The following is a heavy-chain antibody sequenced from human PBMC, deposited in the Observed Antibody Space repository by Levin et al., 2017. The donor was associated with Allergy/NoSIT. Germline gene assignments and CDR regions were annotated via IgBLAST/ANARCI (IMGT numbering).Heavy chain of an antibody. V-gene: IGHV3-23*01. Sequence: GGSLRLSCAVSGFTISDYAMAWVRQAPGKGLEWVSVITGGGFNTYYGDSVKGRFTVSRDDSKATLTLDLNSLRAEDTACYYCAKRQGGNSGFSFYVWGQGTMVTVSS. CDR1: GFTISDYA. J-gene: IGHJ3*01. CDR2: ITGGGFNT. CDR3: AKRQGGNSGFSFYV. D-gene: IGHD4-23*01.